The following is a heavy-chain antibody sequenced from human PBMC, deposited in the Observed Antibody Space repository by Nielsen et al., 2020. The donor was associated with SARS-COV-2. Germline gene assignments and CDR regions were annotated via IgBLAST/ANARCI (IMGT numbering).Heavy chain of an antibody. Sequence: ASMKVSCKASGYTFTSYYMHWVRQAPGQGLEWMGIINPSGGSTSYAQKFQGRVTMTRDTSTSTVYMELSSLRSEDTAVYYCARARAGGDTGDYWGQGTLVTVSS. CDR2: INPSGGST. D-gene: IGHD4-17*01. V-gene: IGHV1-46*01. CDR1: GYTFTSYY. CDR3: ARARAGGDTGDY. J-gene: IGHJ4*02.